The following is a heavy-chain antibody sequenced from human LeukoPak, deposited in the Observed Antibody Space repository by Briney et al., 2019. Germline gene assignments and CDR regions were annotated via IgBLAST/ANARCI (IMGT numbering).Heavy chain of an antibody. V-gene: IGHV1-69*05. D-gene: IGHD6-6*01. Sequence: GASVKVSCKASGGTFSSYAISWVRQAPGQGLEWMGGIIPIFGTANYAQKFQGRVTITTDESTSTAYMELSSLRSEDTAVYYCAREYSSSSNPLGAFDIWGQGTMVTVSS. J-gene: IGHJ3*02. CDR1: GGTFSSYA. CDR3: AREYSSSSNPLGAFDI. CDR2: IIPIFGTA.